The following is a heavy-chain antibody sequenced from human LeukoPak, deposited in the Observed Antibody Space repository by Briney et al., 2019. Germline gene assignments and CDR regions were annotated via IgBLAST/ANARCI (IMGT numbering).Heavy chain of an antibody. V-gene: IGHV4-34*01. Sequence: SETLSLTCAVYGGSFSGYYWSWIRQPPGKGLEWIGEINHSGSTNYNPSLKSRVTISVDTSKNQFSLKLSSVTAADTAVYYCARVVGAYYYGSGSYFSYWGQGTLVTVSS. J-gene: IGHJ4*02. CDR2: INHSGST. D-gene: IGHD3-10*01. CDR3: ARVVGAYYYGSGSYFSY. CDR1: GGSFSGYY.